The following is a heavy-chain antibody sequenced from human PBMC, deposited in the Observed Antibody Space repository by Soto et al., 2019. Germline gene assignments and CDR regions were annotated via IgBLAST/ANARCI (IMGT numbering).Heavy chain of an antibody. J-gene: IGHJ6*02. CDR3: AREPTGVAAADYYYGMDV. V-gene: IGHV3-30*03. CDR2: ISYDGSNK. Sequence: PGGSLRLSCAASGFTFSSYGMHWVRQAPGKGLEWVAVISYDGSNKYYADSVKGRFTISRDNSKNTLYLQMNSLRAEDTAVYYCAREPTGVAAADYYYGMDVWGQGTTDTVSS. CDR1: GFTFSSYG. D-gene: IGHD6-13*01.